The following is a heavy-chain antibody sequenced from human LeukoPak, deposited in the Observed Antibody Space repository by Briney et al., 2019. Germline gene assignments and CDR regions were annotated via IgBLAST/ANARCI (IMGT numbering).Heavy chain of an antibody. Sequence: ASVKVSCKASGYTFTSYDINWVRQATGQGLEWMGWMNPNSGNTGYAQKFQGRVTITRNTSISTAYMELSSLRSEDTAVYYCARPRAVAGTDYYCMDVWGKGTTVTVSS. CDR3: ARPRAVAGTDYYCMDV. D-gene: IGHD6-19*01. V-gene: IGHV1-8*03. J-gene: IGHJ6*03. CDR1: GYTFTSYD. CDR2: MNPNSGNT.